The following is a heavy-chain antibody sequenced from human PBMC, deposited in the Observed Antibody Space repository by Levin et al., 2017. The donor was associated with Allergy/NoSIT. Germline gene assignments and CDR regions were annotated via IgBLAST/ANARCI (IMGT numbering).Heavy chain of an antibody. CDR3: ADLTDVNWAIPFDY. Sequence: GGSLRLSCKASGYTFTGYYMHWVRQAPGQGLEWMGWINPNSGGTNYAQKFQGRVTMTRDTSISTAYMELSRLRSDDTAVYYCADLTDVNWAIPFDYWGQGTLVTVSS. J-gene: IGHJ4*02. V-gene: IGHV1-2*02. D-gene: IGHD7-27*01. CDR2: INPNSGGT. CDR1: GYTFTGYY.